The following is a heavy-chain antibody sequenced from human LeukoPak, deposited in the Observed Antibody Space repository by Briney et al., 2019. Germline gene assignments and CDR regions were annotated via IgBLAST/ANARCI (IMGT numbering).Heavy chain of an antibody. D-gene: IGHD3-22*01. V-gene: IGHV3-43*02. CDR2: ISGDGGST. J-gene: IGHJ3*02. CDR3: ATNLLLSVTTPRHTLYVFDI. Sequence: GGSLRLSCAVSGFSFDDYAMHWVRQAPGRGLGWVSLISGDGGSTYYADSVKGRFTISRDNSKNSLYLQMNSLRTDDTGLYYCATNLLLSVTTPRHTLYVFDIWGQGTMVTVSS. CDR1: GFSFDDYA.